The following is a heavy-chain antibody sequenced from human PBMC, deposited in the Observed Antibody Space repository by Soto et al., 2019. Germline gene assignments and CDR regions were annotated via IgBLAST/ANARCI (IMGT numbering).Heavy chain of an antibody. D-gene: IGHD2-2*01. Sequence: GSLRLSCAASGFTFSSYAMHWVRQAPGKGLEWVAVISYDGSNKYYADSVKGRFTISRDNSKNTLYLQMNSLRAEDTAVYYCAREAAMGYYYYYGMDVWGQGTTVTVSS. CDR2: ISYDGSNK. V-gene: IGHV3-30-3*01. CDR3: AREAAMGYYYYYGMDV. CDR1: GFTFSSYA. J-gene: IGHJ6*02.